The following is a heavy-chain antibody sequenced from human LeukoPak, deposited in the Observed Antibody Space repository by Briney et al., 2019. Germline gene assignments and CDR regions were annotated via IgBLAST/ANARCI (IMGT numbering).Heavy chain of an antibody. Sequence: SETLSLTCTVSGGSISSYYWSWIRQPPGKGLEWIGSIYYSGCTYYNPSLKSRVTMSVDTSKTQFSLKLSSVTAADTAVYYCASLSYDSSGYGYYYYYMDVWGKGTTVTVSS. D-gene: IGHD3-22*01. V-gene: IGHV4-59*04. CDR1: GGSISSYY. CDR3: ASLSYDSSGYGYYYYYMDV. CDR2: IYYSGCT. J-gene: IGHJ6*03.